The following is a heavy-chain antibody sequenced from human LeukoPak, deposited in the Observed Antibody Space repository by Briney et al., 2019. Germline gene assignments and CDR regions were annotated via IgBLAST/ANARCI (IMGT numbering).Heavy chain of an antibody. V-gene: IGHV3-7*01. D-gene: IGHD4-17*01. CDR1: GFTFSSYW. CDR2: IKQDGSEK. J-gene: IGHJ4*02. CDR3: ARGVHYGSDY. Sequence: GGSLRLSCAASGFTFSSYWMSWVRQAPGKGLEWVANIKQDGSEKYYVDSVKGRFTIPRDNAKNSLYLQMDSLRAEDTAVYFCARGVHYGSDYWGQGTLVTVSS.